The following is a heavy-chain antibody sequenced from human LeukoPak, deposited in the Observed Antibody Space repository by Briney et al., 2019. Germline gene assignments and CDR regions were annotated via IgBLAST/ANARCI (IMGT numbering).Heavy chain of an antibody. V-gene: IGHV4-34*01. D-gene: IGHD3-22*01. CDR3: ARMGSSGCYLNWFDP. CDR2: INHGGST. Sequence: SETLSLTCAVYGGSFSGYSWSWTRQPPGKGLEWIGEINHGGSTNYNPSLKSRVTISVDTSKNQFSLKLSSVTAADTAVYYCARMGSSGCYLNWFDPLGQGTQVTVSS. CDR1: GGSFSGYS. J-gene: IGHJ5*02.